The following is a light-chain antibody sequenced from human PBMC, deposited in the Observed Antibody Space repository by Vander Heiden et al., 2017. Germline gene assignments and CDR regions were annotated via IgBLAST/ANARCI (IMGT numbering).Light chain of an antibody. J-gene: IGKJ3*01. V-gene: IGKV1-33*01. Sequence: DSQMTQSPSSLSASVGDRVTITCQASPDISNYLNWYQQKPGKAPKLLIYDASNLETGVPSRFSGSGSGTDFTFTISSLQPEDIATYYCQQYDNFPFTFGPGTKVDIK. CDR1: PDISNY. CDR3: QQYDNFPFT. CDR2: DAS.